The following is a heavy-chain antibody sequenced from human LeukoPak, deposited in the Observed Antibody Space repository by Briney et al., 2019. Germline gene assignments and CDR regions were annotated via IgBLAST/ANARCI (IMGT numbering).Heavy chain of an antibody. CDR2: INHNGNVN. CDR3: ARGYTATLDY. Sequence: GGSLRLSCAASGFTFSSYWMNWARQAPGKGLEWVASINHNGNVNYYVDSVKGRFTISRDNAKNSLYLQMSNLRAEDTAVYYCARGYTATLDYWGQGTLVTVSS. D-gene: IGHD3-16*02. CDR1: GFTFSSYW. V-gene: IGHV3-7*03. J-gene: IGHJ4*02.